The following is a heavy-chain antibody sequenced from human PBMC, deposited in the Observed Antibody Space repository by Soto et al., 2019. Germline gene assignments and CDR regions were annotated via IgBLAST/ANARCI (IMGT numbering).Heavy chain of an antibody. D-gene: IGHD2-15*01. CDR1: VFSFSKYR. CDR2: INYRSNYI. Sequence: GGTLRLSCAASVFSFSKYRMKWFRQAPVKVLEGFSSINYRSNYIYYADSVKGRFPISRDNAINSLYLQMNSLRPDDTAVYYCANFPSCSSSTCLDYWGGGPLVTFSS. V-gene: IGHV3-21*06. CDR3: ANFPSCSSSTCLDY. J-gene: IGHJ4*02.